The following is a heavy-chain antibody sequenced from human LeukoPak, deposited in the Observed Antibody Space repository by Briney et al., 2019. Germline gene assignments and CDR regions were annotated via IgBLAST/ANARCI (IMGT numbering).Heavy chain of an antibody. D-gene: IGHD3-9*01. J-gene: IGHJ4*02. CDR1: GFTFDDYA. Sequence: GRSLRLSCAASGFTFDDYAMHWVRQAPGKGLGWVSGISWNSGSIGYADSVKGRFTISRDNAKNSLYLQMNSLRAEDTALYYCAKGLIRTYDILTGGFDYWGQGTLVTVSS. CDR2: ISWNSGSI. CDR3: AKGLIRTYDILTGGFDY. V-gene: IGHV3-9*01.